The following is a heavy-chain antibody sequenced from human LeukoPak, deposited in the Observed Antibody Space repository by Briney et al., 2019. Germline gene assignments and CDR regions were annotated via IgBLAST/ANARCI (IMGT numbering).Heavy chain of an antibody. CDR1: GFTFSSYW. J-gene: IGHJ5*02. D-gene: IGHD3-10*01. CDR2: IKQDGSEK. Sequence: GGSLRLSCAASGFTFSSYWMSRVRQAPGKGLEWVANIKQDGSEKYYVDSVKGRFTISRDNAKNSLYLQMNSLRAEDTAVYYCARDRLLWFGELRYNWFDPWGQGTLVTVSS. V-gene: IGHV3-7*01. CDR3: ARDRLLWFGELRYNWFDP.